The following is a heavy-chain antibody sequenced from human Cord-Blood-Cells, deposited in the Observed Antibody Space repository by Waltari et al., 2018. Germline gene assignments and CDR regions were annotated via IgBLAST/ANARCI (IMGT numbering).Heavy chain of an antibody. V-gene: IGHV4-34*01. Sequence: VQLQQWGAGLLKPSETLSLTCAVYGGSFSGYYWSWIRQPPGKGLEWSGEINHSGSTNYHPSLKSRVTISVDTSKNQFSLKLSSVTAADTAVYYCARFISGYGDYFDYWGQGTLVTVSS. CDR1: GGSFSGYY. CDR2: INHSGST. D-gene: IGHD4-17*01. CDR3: ARFISGYGDYFDY. J-gene: IGHJ4*02.